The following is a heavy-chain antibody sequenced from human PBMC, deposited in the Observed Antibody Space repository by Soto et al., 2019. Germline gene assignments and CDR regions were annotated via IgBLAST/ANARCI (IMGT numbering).Heavy chain of an antibody. J-gene: IGHJ4*02. CDR3: ARGREDIVLVPAATPFDY. V-gene: IGHV1-18*01. CDR2: ISAYNGNT. CDR1: DYTFTSYA. D-gene: IGHD2-2*01. Sequence: VQLVQSGAEVKKPGASVKVSCKASDYTFTSYAISWVRQSTGQGLEWMGWISAYNGNTNYAQKLQGRVTMTTDTSTSTAYMELRSLRSDDTAVYYCARGREDIVLVPAATPFDYWGQGTLVTVSS.